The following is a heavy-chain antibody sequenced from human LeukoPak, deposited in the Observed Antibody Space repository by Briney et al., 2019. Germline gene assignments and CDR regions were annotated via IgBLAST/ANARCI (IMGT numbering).Heavy chain of an antibody. D-gene: IGHD3-22*01. CDR3: ARARVLYYYDSSDAFDI. V-gene: IGHV3-23*01. Sequence: PGGSLRLSCTASGFTFSSYAMSWVRQAPGKGLEWASAISGSGGSTYYADSVKGRFTISRDNSKNTLYLQMNSLRAEDTAVYYYARARVLYYYDSSDAFDIWGQGTMVTVSS. CDR2: ISGSGGST. J-gene: IGHJ3*02. CDR1: GFTFSSYA.